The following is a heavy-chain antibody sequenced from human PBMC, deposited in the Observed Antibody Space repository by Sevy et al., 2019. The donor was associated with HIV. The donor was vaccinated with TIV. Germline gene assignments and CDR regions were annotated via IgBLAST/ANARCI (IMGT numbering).Heavy chain of an antibody. D-gene: IGHD6-19*01. Sequence: GGSLRLSCAASGFTFSDHYMDWVRQAPGKGLEWVGRTRNKANSYTTEYAASVKGRFTISRDDSKNSLYLQMNSLKTEDTAVYYCARVPLHSSYFDYWGQGTLVTVSS. V-gene: IGHV3-72*01. J-gene: IGHJ4*02. CDR2: TRNKANSYTT. CDR3: ARVPLHSSYFDY. CDR1: GFTFSDHY.